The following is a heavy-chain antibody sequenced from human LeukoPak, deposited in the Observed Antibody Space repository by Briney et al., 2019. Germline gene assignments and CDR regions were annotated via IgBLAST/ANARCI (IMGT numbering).Heavy chain of an antibody. V-gene: IGHV3-23*01. CDR1: RFTFNSYA. J-gene: IGHJ4*02. CDR3: ATSGNYYLKY. CDR2: IGGSNGIT. Sequence: PGGSLRLSCAASRFTFNSYAMSWVRQAPGKGLEWVSVIGGSNGITFYVGSVKGRFTISRDNAKNALSLQMNSLRVEDTAVYYCATSGNYYLKYGGKGTLVTVSS. D-gene: IGHD3-3*01.